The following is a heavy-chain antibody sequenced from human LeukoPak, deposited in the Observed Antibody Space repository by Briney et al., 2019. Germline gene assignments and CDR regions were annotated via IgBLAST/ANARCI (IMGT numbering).Heavy chain of an antibody. J-gene: IGHJ4*02. CDR2: ISYDGSNK. V-gene: IGHV3-30*18. CDR1: GFTFSSYG. D-gene: IGHD3-22*01. CDR3: AKEWGGYDSSGYYYVKYFDY. Sequence: PGGSLRLSCAASGFTFSSYGMHWVRQAPGKGLEWVAVISYDGSNKYYADFVKGRFTISRDNSKNTLYLQMNSLRAEDTAVYYCAKEWGGYDSSGYYYVKYFDYWGQGTLVTVSS.